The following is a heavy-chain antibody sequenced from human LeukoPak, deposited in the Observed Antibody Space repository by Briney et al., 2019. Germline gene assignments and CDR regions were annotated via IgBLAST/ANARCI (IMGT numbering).Heavy chain of an antibody. Sequence: ASVKVSCKASGYTFTDYYMHWVRQAPGQGLEWMGWIHSNSGGTSYAQKFQGRVTMTRDTSISTAYMELSRLRSDDTAVYYCARERGGNSGYDYWGQRTLVTVSS. V-gene: IGHV1-2*02. J-gene: IGHJ4*02. CDR3: ARERGGNSGYDY. CDR2: IHSNSGGT. CDR1: GYTFTDYY. D-gene: IGHD4-23*01.